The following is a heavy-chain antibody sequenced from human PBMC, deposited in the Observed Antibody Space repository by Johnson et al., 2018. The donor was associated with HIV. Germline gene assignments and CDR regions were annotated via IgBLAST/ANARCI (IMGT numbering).Heavy chain of an antibody. D-gene: IGHD6-13*01. Sequence: KGLEWVSAISGSGGSTYYADSVKGRFTISRDNAKNSLYLQMNSLRAEDTALYYCANDKGSSSWSGLDIWGQGTMVTVSS. CDR2: ISGSGGST. J-gene: IGHJ3*02. V-gene: IGHV3-9*01. CDR3: ANDKGSSSWSGLDI.